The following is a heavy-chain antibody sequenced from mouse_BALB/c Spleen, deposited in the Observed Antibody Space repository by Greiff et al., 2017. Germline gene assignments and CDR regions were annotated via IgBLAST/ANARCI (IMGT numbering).Heavy chain of an antibody. J-gene: IGHJ4*01. CDR3: ASYGNYRFYAMDY. CDR1: GYTFTSYW. CDR2: INPSTGYT. V-gene: IGHV1-7*01. D-gene: IGHD2-1*01. Sequence: LQESGAELAKPGASVKMSCKASGYTFTSYWMHWVKQRPGQGLEWIGYINPSTGYTEYNQKFKDKATLTADKSSSTAYMQLSSLTSEDSAVYYCASYGNYRFYAMDYWGQGTSVTVSS.